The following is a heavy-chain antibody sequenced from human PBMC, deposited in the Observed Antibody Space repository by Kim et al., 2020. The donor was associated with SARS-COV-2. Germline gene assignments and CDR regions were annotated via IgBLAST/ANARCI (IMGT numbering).Heavy chain of an antibody. V-gene: IGHV3-23*01. Sequence: GGSLRLSCAASGFMFSSYAMGWVRQAPGKGLEWVSNMNTNGLTAYYADSVRGRFTISRDETESTVILQMNNLRAEDTAKYYCVKDLLSGWYVNGMEVWGPGTTVTVAS. J-gene: IGHJ6*02. D-gene: IGHD6-19*01. CDR3: VKDLLSGWYVNGMEV. CDR1: GFMFSSYA. CDR2: MNTNGLTA.